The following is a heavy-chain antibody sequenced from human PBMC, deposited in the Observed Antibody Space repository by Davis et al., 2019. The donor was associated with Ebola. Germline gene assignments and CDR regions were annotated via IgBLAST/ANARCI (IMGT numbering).Heavy chain of an antibody. V-gene: IGHV3-48*04. Sequence: GESLKISCAASGFTFSSYWMSWVRQAPGKGLEWVSYISSSGRTIYYADAVKGRFTISTDNAKNSLFLQMNSLRAEDTAVYYCARGGRSAWYEYYFDYWGQGTLVTVSS. D-gene: IGHD6-19*01. J-gene: IGHJ4*02. CDR2: ISSSGRTI. CDR1: GFTFSSYW. CDR3: ARGGRSAWYEYYFDY.